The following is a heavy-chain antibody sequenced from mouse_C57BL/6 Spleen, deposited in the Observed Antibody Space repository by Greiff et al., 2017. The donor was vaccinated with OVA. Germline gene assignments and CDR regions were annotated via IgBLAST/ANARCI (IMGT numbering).Heavy chain of an antibody. CDR1: GFTFSSYA. J-gene: IGHJ3*01. V-gene: IGHV5-9-1*02. CDR3: TRDDDYDGGFAY. Sequence: EVHLVESGEGLVKPGGSLKLSCAASGFTFSSYAMSWVRQTPEKRLEWVAYISSGGDYIYYADTVKGRFTISRDSARNTLYLQMSSLKSEDTAMYYCTRDDDYDGGFAYWGQGTLVTVSA. CDR2: ISSGGDYI. D-gene: IGHD2-4*01.